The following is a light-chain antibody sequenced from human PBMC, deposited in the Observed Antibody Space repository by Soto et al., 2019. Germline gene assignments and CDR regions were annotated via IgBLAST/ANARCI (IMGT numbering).Light chain of an antibody. CDR2: AAS. J-gene: IGKJ2*01. Sequence: DIQMTQSPSSLSASVGDRVTITCRASQSISSYLNWYQQKPGKAPKLLIYAASSLQSGVPSRFSGSGSGTDFTLTISSLQPDDFASYYCQQSYSTPEYTFGQGTKLEIK. CDR1: QSISSY. V-gene: IGKV1-39*01. CDR3: QQSYSTPEYT.